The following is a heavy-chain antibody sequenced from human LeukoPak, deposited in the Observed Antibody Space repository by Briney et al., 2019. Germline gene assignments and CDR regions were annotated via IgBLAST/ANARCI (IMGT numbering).Heavy chain of an antibody. V-gene: IGHV5-51*01. J-gene: IGHJ4*02. CDR1: GFRFTNNW. CDR3: ARQLHATHSIDY. CDR2: IYPGDSDT. Sequence: GESLKISCEGSGFRFTNNWIGWVRQMPGKGLEWMGIIYPGDSDTRYSPSFQGQVTISADKSINTAYLQWSSLKASDTAMYYCARQLHATHSIDYWGQGTLVTVSS. D-gene: IGHD4-11*01.